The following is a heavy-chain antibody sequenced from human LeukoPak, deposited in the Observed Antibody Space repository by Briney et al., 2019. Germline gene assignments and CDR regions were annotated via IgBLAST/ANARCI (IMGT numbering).Heavy chain of an antibody. CDR1: GGSFSGYY. CDR3: ASAIGTYYYDSSGYFDY. Sequence: ASETLSLTCAVYGGSFSGYYWSWIRQPPGKGLEWIGEINHSGSTNYNPSLKSRVTISVDTSKNQFSLKLSSVTAADTAVYYCASAIGTYYYDSSGYFDYWGQGTLVTVSS. D-gene: IGHD3-22*01. J-gene: IGHJ4*02. CDR2: INHSGST. V-gene: IGHV4-34*01.